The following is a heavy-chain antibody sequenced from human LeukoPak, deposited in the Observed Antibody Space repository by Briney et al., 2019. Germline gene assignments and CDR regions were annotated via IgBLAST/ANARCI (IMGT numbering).Heavy chain of an antibody. CDR1: GGSLSGYY. CDR3: ARAPWLRYSFDY. D-gene: IGHD5-12*01. V-gene: IGHV4-34*01. Sequence: SETLSLTCAVYGGSLSGYYWSWIRQPPGKGLEWIGEIHHSGSTNYNPSLKRRVTISVDTSKNQFSLKLSSVTAADTAVYYCARAPWLRYSFDYWGQGTLVTVSS. CDR2: IHHSGST. J-gene: IGHJ4*02.